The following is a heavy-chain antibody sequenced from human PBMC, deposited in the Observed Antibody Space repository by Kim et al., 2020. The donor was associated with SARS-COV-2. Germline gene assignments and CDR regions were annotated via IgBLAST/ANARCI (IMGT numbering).Heavy chain of an antibody. CDR3: AKGVVVKASYYYGMDV. J-gene: IGHJ6*02. Sequence: SVKGRFTTSENNSKTTLYLQMNSLRAEDTAVYYCAKGVVVKASYYYGMDVWGQGTTVTVSS. V-gene: IGHV3-23*01. D-gene: IGHD2-15*01.